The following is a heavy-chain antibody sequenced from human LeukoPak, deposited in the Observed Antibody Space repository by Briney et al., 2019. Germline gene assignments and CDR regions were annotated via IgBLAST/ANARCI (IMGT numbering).Heavy chain of an antibody. J-gene: IGHJ4*02. V-gene: IGHV3-30*18. D-gene: IGHD5-24*01. CDR1: GFTFSSYG. CDR3: AKDGRRDGYNCPDY. CDR2: ISYDGSNK. Sequence: GGSLRLSCAASGFTFSSYGMHWVRQAPGKGLEWVAVISYDGSNKYYADSVKGRFTISGDNSKNTLYLQMNSLRAEDTAVYYCAKDGRRDGYNCPDYWGQGTLVTVSS.